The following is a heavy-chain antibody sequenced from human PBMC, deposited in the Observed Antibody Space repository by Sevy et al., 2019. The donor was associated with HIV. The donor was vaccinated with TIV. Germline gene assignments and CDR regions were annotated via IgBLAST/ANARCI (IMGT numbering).Heavy chain of an antibody. Sequence: GGSLRLSCGASGFIVSDAWMSWVRQAPGKGLEWVGRIKRKTDGGTTDYVAPVKGRLNISRHDSKHTLYLQMNSLKTEDTAVYYCTTAPGVTIFGVVKDYWGQGPLVTVSS. V-gene: IGHV3-15*01. CDR1: GFIVSDAW. CDR3: TTAPGVTIFGVVKDY. J-gene: IGHJ4*02. D-gene: IGHD3-3*01. CDR2: IKRKTDGGTT.